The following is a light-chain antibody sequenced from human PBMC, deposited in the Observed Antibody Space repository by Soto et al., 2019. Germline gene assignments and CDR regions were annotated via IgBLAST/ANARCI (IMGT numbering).Light chain of an antibody. CDR3: VLYMGGGIWV. J-gene: IGLJ3*02. CDR1: SASVSTTYY. CDR2: NTN. Sequence: QTVVTQEPSFSVSPGRTATLTCGLSSASVSTTYYPSWYQQTPGQAPRTLIYNTNIRSSGVPDRFSGSILGKKAALTITGAQADDESDYYCVLYMGGGIWVFGGGTKLTVL. V-gene: IGLV8-61*01.